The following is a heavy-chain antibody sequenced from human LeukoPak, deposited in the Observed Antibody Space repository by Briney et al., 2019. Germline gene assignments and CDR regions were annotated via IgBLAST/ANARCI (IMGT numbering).Heavy chain of an antibody. CDR3: ARDGGAFDL. D-gene: IGHD2-15*01. CDR1: GFTFSSYA. V-gene: IGHV3-30*14. J-gene: IGHJ2*01. Sequence: PGGSLRLSCAASGFTFSSYAMTWVRQAPGKGLEWVAVISYDGSNKYYADSVKGRFTISRDNSKNTLYLQMNSLRAEDTAVYYCARDGGAFDLWGRGTLVTVSS. CDR2: ISYDGSNK.